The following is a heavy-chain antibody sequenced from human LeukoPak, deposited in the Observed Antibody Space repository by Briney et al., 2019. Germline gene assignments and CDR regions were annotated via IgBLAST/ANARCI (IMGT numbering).Heavy chain of an antibody. CDR2: INPNSGGT. CDR1: GYTFTGYY. Sequence: ASVKVSCKASGYTFTGYYMHWVRQAPGQGLEWMGWINPNSGGTNYAQKFQGRVTMTRDTSISTAYMELSRLRSDDTAVYYCARDPEYCSSTSCQNWFDPWGQGTLVTVSS. CDR3: ARDPEYCSSTSCQNWFDP. D-gene: IGHD2-2*01. V-gene: IGHV1-2*02. J-gene: IGHJ5*02.